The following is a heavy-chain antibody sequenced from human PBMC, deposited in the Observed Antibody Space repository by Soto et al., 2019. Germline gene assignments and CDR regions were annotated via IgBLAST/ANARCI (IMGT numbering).Heavy chain of an antibody. Sequence: QVQLEQSGAEVKKPGSSVKVSCQTSGGTFNTYPISRMRQAPGQGLGWLGGILPVFRIVNYAQQFQDRLNLTSDESTTSFYMELSRLTSEDTAVYFCARPHLRGRYYEFRSAPTASLYHYGLGVWGQGTTVIVSS. D-gene: IGHD3-3*01. CDR2: ILPVFRIV. CDR3: ARPHLRGRYYEFRSAPTASLYHYGLGV. V-gene: IGHV1-69*01. J-gene: IGHJ6*02. CDR1: GGTFNTYP.